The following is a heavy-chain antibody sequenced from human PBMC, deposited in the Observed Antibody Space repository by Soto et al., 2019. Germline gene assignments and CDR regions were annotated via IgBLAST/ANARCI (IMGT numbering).Heavy chain of an antibody. CDR1: GGSFHNFY. D-gene: IGHD3-3*01. V-gene: IGHV4-59*01. CDR2: VHYSGST. CDR3: ARGVDYHETSGYFRFDP. Sequence: SETLSLTCNLSGGSFHNFYWLWIRQPPGKGLEWVGHVHYSGSTNYSPSLNSRATISLDTSKSQLSLKLRSVTAADTAMYFCARGVDYHETSGYFRFDPWGQGIPVTVSS. J-gene: IGHJ5*02.